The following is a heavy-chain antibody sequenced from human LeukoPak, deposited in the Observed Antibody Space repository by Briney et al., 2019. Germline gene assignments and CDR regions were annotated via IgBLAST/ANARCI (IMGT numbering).Heavy chain of an antibody. V-gene: IGHV3-15*01. J-gene: IGHJ5*02. CDR1: GLTFSNAW. D-gene: IGHD3-10*01. CDR2: IKSKSDGGTT. Sequence: GSLRLSCAASGLTFSNAWMTWVRQAPGKGLEWVGRIKSKSDGGTTDYAASVKGRFTTPRDDSKNTVYLQMNSLKIADTAVYFCYASGRFPWGQGTPVTVSS. CDR3: YASGRFP.